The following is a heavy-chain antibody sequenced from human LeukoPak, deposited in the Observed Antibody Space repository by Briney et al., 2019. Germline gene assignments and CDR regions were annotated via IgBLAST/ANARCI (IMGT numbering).Heavy chain of an antibody. CDR1: GYTLTSYA. V-gene: IGHV1-3*01. CDR3: AQLLYDSDSRLYF. Sequence: ASVKLSCTASGYTLTSYAIHWVRHAPGQRLEWMGWINAGDNTKYSQKFPGRVTFTRDTSSSTAYMELRRRRSEDAAIYYCAQLLYDSDSRLYFWGQGTLVTVAS. CDR2: INAGDNT. J-gene: IGHJ4*02. D-gene: IGHD2-2*02.